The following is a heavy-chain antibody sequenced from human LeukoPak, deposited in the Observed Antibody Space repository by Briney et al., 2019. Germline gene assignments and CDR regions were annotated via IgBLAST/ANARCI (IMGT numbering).Heavy chain of an antibody. CDR3: ARQYYDYVWGSYRDLYYFDY. CDR1: GGSISSSSYY. D-gene: IGHD3-16*02. V-gene: IGHV4-39*01. Sequence: AETLSLTCTVPGGSISSSSYYGGWVRQPPGKGLEWIGSIYYSGNSYYNPSLKSRVTISVDTYKNLFSLKLSSVTAADTAVYYCARQYYDYVWGSYRDLYYFDYWGQGNLVTVSS. CDR2: IYYSGNS. J-gene: IGHJ4*02.